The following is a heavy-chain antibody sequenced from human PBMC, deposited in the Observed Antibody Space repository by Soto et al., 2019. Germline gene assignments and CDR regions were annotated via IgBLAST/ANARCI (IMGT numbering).Heavy chain of an antibody. CDR1: GFTFSNYW. CDR2: IKQDGSEK. Sequence: GGSLRLSCAASGFTFSNYWMNWVRQAPGKGLEWVANIKQDGSEKYYVDSVKGRFTISRDNAKNSLHLQMNSLRVEDTAVYYCARDPPISSGWYDGFDPWGQGTLVTVSS. D-gene: IGHD6-19*01. CDR3: ARDPPISSGWYDGFDP. V-gene: IGHV3-7*05. J-gene: IGHJ5*02.